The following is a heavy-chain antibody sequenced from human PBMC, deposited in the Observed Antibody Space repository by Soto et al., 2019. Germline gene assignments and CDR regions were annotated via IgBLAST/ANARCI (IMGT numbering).Heavy chain of an antibody. D-gene: IGHD1-1*01. V-gene: IGHV3-74*01. Sequence: PGGSLRLSCAASGFTFSSYWMHWVRQVPGKGLVWVSRISGDGSSTNHADFAKGRFTISRDNAKNTVYLQMNSLRVEDTAVYYCARRDWNGGYCDFWGQGILVTVSS. J-gene: IGHJ4*02. CDR3: ARRDWNGGYCDF. CDR2: ISGDGSST. CDR1: GFTFSSYW.